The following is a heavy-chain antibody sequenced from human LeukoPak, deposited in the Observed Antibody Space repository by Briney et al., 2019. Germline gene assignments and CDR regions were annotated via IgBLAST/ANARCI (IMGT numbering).Heavy chain of an antibody. CDR2: INHSGST. CDR1: GGSFSGYY. Sequence: SETLSLTCAVYGGSFSGYYWSWIRQPPGKGLEWIGEINHSGSTNYNPSLKSRVTISVDTSKNQFSLKLSSVTAADTAVYYCASGVGYNYYYWGQGTLVTVSS. V-gene: IGHV4-34*01. J-gene: IGHJ4*02. D-gene: IGHD5-24*01. CDR3: ASGVGYNYYY.